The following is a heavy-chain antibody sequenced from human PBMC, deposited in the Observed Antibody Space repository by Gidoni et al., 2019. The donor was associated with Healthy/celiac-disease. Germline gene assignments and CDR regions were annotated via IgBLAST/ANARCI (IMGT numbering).Heavy chain of an antibody. CDR2: ISYDGSNK. Sequence: QVQLVESGGGVVQPGRSLRLSCAASGFTFSSSGMHWVRQAPGKGLEWVAVISYDGSNKYYADSVKGRFTISRDNSKNTLYLQMNSLRAEDTAVYYCAKDKGVWFGVLDAFDIWGQGTMVTVSS. CDR3: AKDKGVWFGVLDAFDI. J-gene: IGHJ3*02. CDR1: GFTFSSSG. D-gene: IGHD3-10*01. V-gene: IGHV3-30*18.